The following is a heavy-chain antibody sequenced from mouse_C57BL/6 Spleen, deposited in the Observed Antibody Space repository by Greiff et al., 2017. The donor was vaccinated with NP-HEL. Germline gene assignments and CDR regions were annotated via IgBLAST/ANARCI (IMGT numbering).Heavy chain of an antibody. D-gene: IGHD1-1*01. Sequence: VQLVESGAELARPGASVKMSCKASGYTFTSYTMHWVKQRPGQGLEWIGYINPSSGYTKYNQKFKDKATLTADKSSSTAYMQLSSLTSEDSAVYYCARLDYGSSYDWYFDVWGTGTTVTVSS. CDR2: INPSSGYT. V-gene: IGHV1-4*01. CDR1: GYTFTSYT. J-gene: IGHJ1*03. CDR3: ARLDYGSSYDWYFDV.